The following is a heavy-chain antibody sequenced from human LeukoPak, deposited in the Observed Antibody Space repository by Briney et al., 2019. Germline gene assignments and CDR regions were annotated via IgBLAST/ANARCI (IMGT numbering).Heavy chain of an antibody. J-gene: IGHJ4*02. D-gene: IGHD1-26*01. V-gene: IGHV4-59*11. Sequence: SETLSLTFTVSGGSISGQYWSWIRQPPGKGLEWIGFVSYSGSTNYNPSLNGRVTISLDTSKNQFSLRLNSVTAADTAVYYCARGGASSRYFDYWGQGTLVTVSS. CDR2: VSYSGST. CDR1: GGSISGQY. CDR3: ARGGASSRYFDY.